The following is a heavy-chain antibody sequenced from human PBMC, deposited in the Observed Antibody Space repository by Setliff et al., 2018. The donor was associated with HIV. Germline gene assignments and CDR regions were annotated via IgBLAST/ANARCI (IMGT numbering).Heavy chain of an antibody. CDR3: ARVGVYSNYRWFDP. Sequence: SVKVSCKASGGTFSTYAISWVRQAPGQGLEWMGGIIPIFGTANYDQRFQGRVTITADETTSTAYMELSSLRSEDTAVYYCARVGVYSNYRWFDPWGQGTLVTVSS. CDR2: IIPIFGTA. V-gene: IGHV1-69*13. J-gene: IGHJ5*02. CDR1: GGTFSTYA. D-gene: IGHD4-4*01.